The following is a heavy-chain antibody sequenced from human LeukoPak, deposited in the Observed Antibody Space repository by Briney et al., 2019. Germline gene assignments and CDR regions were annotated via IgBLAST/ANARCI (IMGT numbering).Heavy chain of an antibody. V-gene: IGHV4-38-2*01. CDR1: GYSISSGYY. Sequence: KPSETLSLTCAVSGYSISSGYYWGWIRQPPGKGLEWIGSIYHSGSTYYNPSLKSRVTISVDTSKNQFSLKLSSVTAADTAVYYCARRKGGSYEFDYWGQGTLVTVSS. D-gene: IGHD1-26*01. CDR2: IYHSGST. CDR3: ARRKGGSYEFDY. J-gene: IGHJ4*02.